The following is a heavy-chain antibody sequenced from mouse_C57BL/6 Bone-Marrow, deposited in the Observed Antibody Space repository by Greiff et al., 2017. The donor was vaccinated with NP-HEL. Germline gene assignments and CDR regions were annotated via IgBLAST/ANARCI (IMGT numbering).Heavy chain of an antibody. D-gene: IGHD2-5*01. CDR1: GYTFTSYW. CDR3: ARVYYSNCEGYAMDY. J-gene: IGHJ4*01. Sequence: QVQLQQPGAELVKPGASVKLSCKASGYTFTSYWMQWVKQRPGQGLEWIGEIDPSDSYTNYNQKFKGKATLTVDTSYSTAYMHLSSLTSEDSAVYYCARVYYSNCEGYAMDYWGQGTSVTVSS. CDR2: IDPSDSYT. V-gene: IGHV1-50*01.